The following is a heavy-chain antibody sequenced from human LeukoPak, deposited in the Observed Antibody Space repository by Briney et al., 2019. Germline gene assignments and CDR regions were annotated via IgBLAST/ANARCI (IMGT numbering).Heavy chain of an antibody. J-gene: IGHJ4*02. V-gene: IGHV3-23*01. CDR1: GFTFSSYA. D-gene: IGHD3-22*01. Sequence: GGSLRLSCAASGFTFSSYAMSWVRQAPGKGLEWVSAISGSGGSTYYADSMKGRFTISRDNSKNTLYLQMNSLRAEDTAAYYCAKEAPYYYDSSGPLRLPDYWGQGTLVTVSS. CDR2: ISGSGGST. CDR3: AKEAPYYYDSSGPLRLPDY.